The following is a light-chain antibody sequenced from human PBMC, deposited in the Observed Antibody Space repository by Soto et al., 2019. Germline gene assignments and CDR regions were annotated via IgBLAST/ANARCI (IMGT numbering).Light chain of an antibody. Sequence: EIVLTQSPATLSLSPGDRVTLSCRASQSVSTYLAWYQQKPGQPPSLLIYDASNRATGIPARFSGSGSGTDFTLTISILEPEDFAVYYCQQRSNWPVTFGQGTNVEI. CDR1: QSVSTY. CDR3: QQRSNWPVT. V-gene: IGKV3-11*01. J-gene: IGKJ1*01. CDR2: DAS.